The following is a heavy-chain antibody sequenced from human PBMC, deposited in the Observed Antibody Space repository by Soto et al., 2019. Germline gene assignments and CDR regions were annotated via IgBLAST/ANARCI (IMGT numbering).Heavy chain of an antibody. Sequence: GGSLRLSCLASGFTFSDYGMHWVRQAPGKGLEWVALTSYDGSNIYYADSVTGRFTISRDNSKNTLYLQMDSLRAEDTAVYYCAKGEVRGIIPSYFDYWGLGTLVTVSS. D-gene: IGHD3-10*01. CDR3: AKGEVRGIIPSYFDY. V-gene: IGHV3-30*18. CDR2: TSYDGSNI. J-gene: IGHJ4*02. CDR1: GFTFSDYG.